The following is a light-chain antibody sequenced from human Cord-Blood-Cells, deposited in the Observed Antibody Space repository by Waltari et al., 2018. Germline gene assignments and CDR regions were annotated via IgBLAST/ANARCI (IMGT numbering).Light chain of an antibody. CDR2: RNN. V-gene: IGLV1-47*01. J-gene: IGLJ3*02. CDR3: AAWDDSLSGRV. Sequence: QSVLTQPPSASVTPGQRVTIPCSGSSSNIGSNYVYWYQQLPGTAPKLLIYRNNRRPSGVPDRFSGSRSGTSASLAISGLQSEDEADYYWAAWDDSLSGRVCSGGTKLTVL. CDR1: SSNIGSNY.